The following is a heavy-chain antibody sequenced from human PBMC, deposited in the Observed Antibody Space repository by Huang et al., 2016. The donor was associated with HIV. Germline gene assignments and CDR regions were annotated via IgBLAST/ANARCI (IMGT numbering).Heavy chain of an antibody. J-gene: IGHJ4*02. CDR1: GGSIRSDNYY. CDR3: ARLPGSITMIRGVITDPY. D-gene: IGHD3-10*01. Sequence: QLQLQESGPGLVKPSETLSLTCTVSGGSIRSDNYYWGWIRQPPGKGLEWIGSIYYRGSTYYNPSIKSRVTITGDTSKNQFSLKMRSVTAADTAVYYCARLPGSITMIRGVITDPYWGQGTLVTVSS. CDR2: IYYRGST. V-gene: IGHV4-39*01.